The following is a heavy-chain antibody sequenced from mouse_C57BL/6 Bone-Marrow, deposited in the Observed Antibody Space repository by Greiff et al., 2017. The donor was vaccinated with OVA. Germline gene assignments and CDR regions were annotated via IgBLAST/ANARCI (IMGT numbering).Heavy chain of an antibody. V-gene: IGHV1-15*01. CDR1: GYTFTDYE. J-gene: IGHJ2*01. CDR2: IDPETGGT. CDR3: TRGGGY. Sequence: VQVVESGAELVRPGASVTLSCKASGYTFTDYEMHWVKQTPVHGLEWIGAIDPETGGTAYNQKFKGKAILTADKSSSTAYMELRSLTSEDSAVYYCTRGGGYWGQGTTLTVSS.